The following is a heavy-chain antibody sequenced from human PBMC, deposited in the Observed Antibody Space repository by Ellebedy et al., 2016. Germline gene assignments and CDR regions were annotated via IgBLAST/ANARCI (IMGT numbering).Heavy chain of an antibody. CDR1: GYTFTSYD. D-gene: IGHD6-13*01. V-gene: IGHV1-18*01. CDR2: MNPNSGNT. J-gene: IGHJ6*02. Sequence: ASVKVSCXASGYTFTSYDINWVRQATGQGLEWMGWMNPNSGNTNYTQKLQGRVTMTTDTSTSTAYMELRSLRSDDTAVYYCARVLGRGSWYRYYYAMDVWGQGTTVTVSS. CDR3: ARVLGRGSWYRYYYAMDV.